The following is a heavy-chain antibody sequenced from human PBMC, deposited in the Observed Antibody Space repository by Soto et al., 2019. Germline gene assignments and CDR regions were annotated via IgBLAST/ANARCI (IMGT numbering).Heavy chain of an antibody. J-gene: IGHJ4*02. V-gene: IGHV2-5*02. CDR2: IYWDDDE. Sequence: QITLKESGPTLVKPTQTFTLTCTFSGFSLSTTAEGVGWIRQPPGKALEWLALIYWDDDERYSPSLKSRLTITKDTSKNQVVLTMTNVDPVDTATYYCAHGSCSSADCYPNPYLDYWGQGILVTVSS. D-gene: IGHD2-2*01. CDR3: AHGSCSSADCYPNPYLDY. CDR1: GFSLSTTAEG.